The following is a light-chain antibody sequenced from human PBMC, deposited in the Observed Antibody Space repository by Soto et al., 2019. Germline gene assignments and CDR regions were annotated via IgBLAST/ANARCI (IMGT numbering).Light chain of an antibody. V-gene: IGLV2-14*01. CDR2: EVT. CDR1: RSDVGAYNY. J-gene: IGLJ1*01. Sequence: QSVLTQPASVSGSPGQSIAISCTGTRSDVGAYNYVSWYQQHPGKAPKLMISEVTNRPSGVSDRFSGSKSGNTASLTISGLQAEDEADYYCSSFTSTFPFVFGTGTKFAVL. CDR3: SSFTSTFPFV.